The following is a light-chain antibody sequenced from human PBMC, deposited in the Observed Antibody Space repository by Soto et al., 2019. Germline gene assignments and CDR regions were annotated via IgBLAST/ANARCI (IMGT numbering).Light chain of an antibody. Sequence: EIVLTQSPGTLSLSPGERATLSCRASQSVSSNYLALYQQKPGQAPRLLIYGASSRATGIPDRFSGSGSGTDFTLTISRLEPEDFAVYYCQQYGSSPQTFGQGTKVDIK. V-gene: IGKV3-20*01. J-gene: IGKJ1*01. CDR3: QQYGSSPQT. CDR2: GAS. CDR1: QSVSSNY.